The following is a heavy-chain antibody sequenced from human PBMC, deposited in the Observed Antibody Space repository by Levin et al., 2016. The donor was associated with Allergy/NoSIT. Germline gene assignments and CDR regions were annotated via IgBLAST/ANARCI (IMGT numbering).Heavy chain of an antibody. J-gene: IGHJ3*02. Sequence: VRQAPGKGLEGVAYIKQDGSEKYYVDSVKGRFTISRDNARNSLYLQMNSLRAEDTAVYYCARDIEAFDIWGQGTMVTVSS. V-gene: IGHV3-7*04. CDR3: ARDIEAFDI. D-gene: IGHD3-16*02. CDR2: IKQDGSEK.